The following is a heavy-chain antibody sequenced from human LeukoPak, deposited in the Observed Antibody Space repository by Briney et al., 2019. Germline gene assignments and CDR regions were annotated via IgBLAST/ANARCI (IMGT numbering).Heavy chain of an antibody. J-gene: IGHJ4*02. CDR3: ARRNYGDYGDY. D-gene: IGHD4-17*01. V-gene: IGHV4-34*01. CDR2: INHSGST. Sequence: PSETLSLTCAVYGGSFSGYYWSWIRQPPGKGLEWIGEINHSGSTNYNPSLKSRVTISVDTSKSQFSLKLSSVTAADTAVYYCARRNYGDYGDYWGQGTLVTVSS. CDR1: GGSFSGYY.